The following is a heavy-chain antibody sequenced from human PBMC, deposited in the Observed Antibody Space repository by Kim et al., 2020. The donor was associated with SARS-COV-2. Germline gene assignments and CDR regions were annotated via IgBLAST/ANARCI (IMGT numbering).Heavy chain of an antibody. V-gene: IGHV1-3*01. CDR3: ARDRPWGPEREVVVPAASNWFDP. J-gene: IGHJ5*02. CDR1: GYTFTSYA. CDR2: INAGNGNT. Sequence: ASVKVSCKASGYTFTSYAMHWVRQAPGQRLEWMGWINAGNGNTKYSQKFQGRVTITRDTSASTAYMELSSLRSEDTAVYYCARDRPWGPEREVVVPAASNWFDPWGQGTLVTVSS. D-gene: IGHD2-2*01.